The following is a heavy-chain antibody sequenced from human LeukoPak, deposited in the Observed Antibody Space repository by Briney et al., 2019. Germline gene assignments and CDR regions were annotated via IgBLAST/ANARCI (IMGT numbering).Heavy chain of an antibody. V-gene: IGHV4-61*01. CDR3: ARARSGSFYHFDY. Sequence: SETLSLTCTVSGYSISSGYYWSWIRQPPGKGLEWIGYIYYSGSTNYNPSLKSRVTISVDTSKNQFSLKLSSVTAADTAVYYCARARSGSFYHFDYWGQGTLVTVSS. J-gene: IGHJ4*02. CDR1: GYSISSGYY. D-gene: IGHD1-26*01. CDR2: IYYSGST.